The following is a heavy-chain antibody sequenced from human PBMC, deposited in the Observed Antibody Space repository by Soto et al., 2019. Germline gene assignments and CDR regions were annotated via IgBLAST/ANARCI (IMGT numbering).Heavy chain of an antibody. CDR1: GFTFSSYS. V-gene: IGHV3-23*01. D-gene: IGHD4-4*01. CDR3: AKGTYSKGFDP. Sequence: PGGSLRLSCAASGFTFSSYSMSWVRQAPGKGLERVSVISSGGDNTYYADSVKGRFTISRDNSKNTLYLQVNSLRAEDTAVYYCAKGTYSKGFDPWGQGTLVTVSS. CDR2: ISSGGDNT. J-gene: IGHJ5*02.